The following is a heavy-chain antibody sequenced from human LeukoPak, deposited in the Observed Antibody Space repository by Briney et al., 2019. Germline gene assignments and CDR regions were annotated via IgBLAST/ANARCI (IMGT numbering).Heavy chain of an antibody. CDR3: ARAKPGSPPDY. CDR1: GDSISGFY. J-gene: IGHJ4*02. Sequence: PSETLSLTCTDSGDSISGFYWSWIRQPPGKGLEYIGYIYFTGSTNYNPSLKSRVTLSVDTSKNQFSLKLNSATAADTAVYYCARAKPGSPPDYWGQGTPVTVAS. CDR2: IYFTGST. V-gene: IGHV4-59*01. D-gene: IGHD3-10*01.